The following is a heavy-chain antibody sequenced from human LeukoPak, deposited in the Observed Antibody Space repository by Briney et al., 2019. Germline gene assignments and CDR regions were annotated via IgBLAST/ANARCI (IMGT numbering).Heavy chain of an antibody. J-gene: IGHJ4*02. V-gene: IGHV3-23*01. D-gene: IGHD4-17*01. CDR2: ISSATGGT. Sequence: GGSLRLSCAASGFSFSSYAMTWVRQAPGKGLEWVSTISSATGGTYYIDSVKGRFTISRDNSKNTLYLQMNSLRAEDTALYYCAKVGTAMTTPIDYWGQGTLVTVSS. CDR3: AKVGTAMTTPIDY. CDR1: GFSFSSYA.